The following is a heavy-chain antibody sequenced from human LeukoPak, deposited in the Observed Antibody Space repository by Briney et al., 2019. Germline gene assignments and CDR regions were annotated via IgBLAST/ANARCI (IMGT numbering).Heavy chain of an antibody. V-gene: IGHV3-74*01. CDR3: AELTSMVEQY. CDR1: GLTLSSYW. CDR2: INSDGSST. D-gene: IGHD3-10*01. Sequence: GGSLRLSCAASGLTLSSYWMHWVRQAPGKGLVWVSRINSDGSSTRYADSVKGRFTISRDNAKNPLYLQMNSLRAEDTAVYYCAELTSMVEQYWGQGTLVTVSS. J-gene: IGHJ4*02.